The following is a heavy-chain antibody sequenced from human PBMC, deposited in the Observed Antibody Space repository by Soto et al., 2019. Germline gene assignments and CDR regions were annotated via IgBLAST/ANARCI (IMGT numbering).Heavy chain of an antibody. V-gene: IGHV3-9*01. D-gene: IGHD3-22*01. Sequence: EVQLVESGGGSVQPGGSLRLSCVASGFRFDDYAMHWVRQRPGKGLEWVSGINWNSDTIGYDDSVKGRFIVSRDNAEGSLLLQMSSLRAEDTAIYYCARGGSGYTWFNEFWGQGTLVTVSS. CDR2: INWNSDTI. CDR3: ARGGSGYTWFNEF. J-gene: IGHJ4*02. CDR1: GFRFDDYA.